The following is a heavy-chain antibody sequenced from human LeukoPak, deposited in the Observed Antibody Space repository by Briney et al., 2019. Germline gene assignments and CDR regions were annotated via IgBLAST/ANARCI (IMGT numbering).Heavy chain of an antibody. V-gene: IGHV3-30*02. D-gene: IGHD2-15*01. CDR2: IRNDGSYE. J-gene: IGHJ5*02. Sequence: GGSLRLSCAASGFTFSDYGMHWVRQAPGKGLEWVAFIRNDGSYEYYPDSVKGRFTISRDNSRNALFLQMNSLRAEDTAVYYCARGGDIVVVVAAENWFDPWGQGTLVTVSS. CDR3: ARGGDIVVVVAAENWFDP. CDR1: GFTFSDYG.